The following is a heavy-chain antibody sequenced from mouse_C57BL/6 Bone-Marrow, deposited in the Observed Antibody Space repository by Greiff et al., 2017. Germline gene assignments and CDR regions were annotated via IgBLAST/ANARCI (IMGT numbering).Heavy chain of an antibody. V-gene: IGHV1-64*01. Sequence: QVQLQQPGAELVKPGASVKLSCKASGYTFTSYWMHWVKQRPGQGLEWIGMIHPNSGSTNYNEKFKSKATLTVDKSSGTAYMQLSSLTSEDSAVYYCARGWRLLFAYWGQGTLVTVSA. CDR2: IHPNSGST. J-gene: IGHJ3*01. CDR1: GYTFTSYW. D-gene: IGHD2-13*01. CDR3: ARGWRLLFAY.